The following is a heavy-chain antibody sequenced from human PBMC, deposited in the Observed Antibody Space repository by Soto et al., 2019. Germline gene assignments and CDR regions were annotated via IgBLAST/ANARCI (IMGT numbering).Heavy chain of an antibody. CDR2: ISGSGGST. V-gene: IGHV3-23*01. Sequence: GGSLRLSCAASGFTFSSYAMSWVRQAPGKGLEWVSAISGSGGSTYYADSVKGRFTISRDNSKNTLYLQMNSLRAEDTAVYYCARDSPYYYDSSGYAFDIWGQGTMVTVSS. CDR3: ARDSPYYYDSSGYAFDI. D-gene: IGHD3-22*01. CDR1: GFTFSSYA. J-gene: IGHJ3*02.